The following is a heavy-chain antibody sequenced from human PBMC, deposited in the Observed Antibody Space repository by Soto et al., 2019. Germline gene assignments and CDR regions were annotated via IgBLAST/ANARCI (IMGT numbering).Heavy chain of an antibody. CDR1: GFTFSSYE. J-gene: IGHJ6*02. CDR3: ARALRAAAGTLYYYYYGMDV. V-gene: IGHV3-48*03. Sequence: GGSLRLSCAASGFTFSSYEMNWVRQAPGKGLEWVSYISSSGSTIYYADSVKGRFTISRDNAKNSLYLQMNSLRAEDTAVYYCARALRAAAGTLYYYYYGMDVWGQGTTVTVSS. CDR2: ISSSGSTI. D-gene: IGHD6-13*01.